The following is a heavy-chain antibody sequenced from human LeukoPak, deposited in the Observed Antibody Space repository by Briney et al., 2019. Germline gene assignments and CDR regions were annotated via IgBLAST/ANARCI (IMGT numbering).Heavy chain of an antibody. V-gene: IGHV3-23*01. CDR3: AKDQGITILGVVIPAADY. J-gene: IGHJ4*02. CDR2: ISGSGGST. Sequence: GGSLRLSCAASGFTFSSYAMSWVRQAPGKGLEWVSAISGSGGSTYYADSVKGRFTISRDNSKNTLYLQMNSLRAEDTAVYYCAKDQGITILGVVIPAADYWGQGTLVTVSS. D-gene: IGHD3-3*01. CDR1: GFTFSSYA.